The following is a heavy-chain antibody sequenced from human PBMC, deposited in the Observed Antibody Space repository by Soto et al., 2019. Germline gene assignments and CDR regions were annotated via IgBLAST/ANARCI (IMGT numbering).Heavy chain of an antibody. CDR3: TRDASRDSSARGWFDP. CDR1: GFTFRSFT. Sequence: GGSLRLSCAASGFTFRSFTMNWVRQAPGKGLEWVSTISSNSAHIYYTDALRGRFTISRDNAKNSLHLQMNSLRAEDTAVYYCTRDASRDSSARGWFDPWGPGTLVTVSS. V-gene: IGHV3-21*01. CDR2: ISSNSAHI. D-gene: IGHD6-13*01. J-gene: IGHJ5*02.